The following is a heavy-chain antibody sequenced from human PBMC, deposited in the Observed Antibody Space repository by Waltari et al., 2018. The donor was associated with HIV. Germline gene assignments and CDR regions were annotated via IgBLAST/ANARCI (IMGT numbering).Heavy chain of an antibody. CDR2: INPSGERT. J-gene: IGHJ4*02. Sequence: QVQLVQSGDEVKKPGASVKVSCKASGYTFTRYYMHWVRQSPGQGLEWMGVINPSGERTVYAQKFQGRVTMTRDASTSTVYMVLSTLRSEDTAVYYCARGFSGFDYWGQGTLITVSS. CDR3: ARGFSGFDY. CDR1: GYTFTRYY. V-gene: IGHV1-46*01.